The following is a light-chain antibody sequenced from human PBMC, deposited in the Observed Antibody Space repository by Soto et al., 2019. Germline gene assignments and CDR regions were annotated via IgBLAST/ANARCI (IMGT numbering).Light chain of an antibody. CDR1: SSNIGSNT. CDR2: SIY. CDR3: AAWDDSLNGYV. J-gene: IGLJ1*01. V-gene: IGLV1-44*01. Sequence: QSVLTQPPSASGTPGQRVTISCSGSSSNIGSNTVNWYQQLPGTAPKLLIYSIYQRPSGVPDRFSGSKSGTSASLAISGLPSEDEADYYCAAWDDSLNGYVFGTGTKLTVL.